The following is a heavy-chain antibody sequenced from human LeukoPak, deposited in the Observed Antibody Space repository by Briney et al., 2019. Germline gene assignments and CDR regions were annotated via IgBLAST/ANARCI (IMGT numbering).Heavy chain of an antibody. D-gene: IGHD3-3*01. V-gene: IGHV3-7*01. CDR3: ARCQTGSRFLEWLFPIDY. CDR2: IKQDGSEK. Sequence: GGSLRLSCAASGFTFSSYWMSWVRQAPGKGLEWVANIKQDGSEKYYVDSVKGRFTISRDNSKNTLYLQMNSLRAEDTAVYYCARCQTGSRFLEWLFPIDYWGQGTLVTVSS. J-gene: IGHJ4*02. CDR1: GFTFSSYW.